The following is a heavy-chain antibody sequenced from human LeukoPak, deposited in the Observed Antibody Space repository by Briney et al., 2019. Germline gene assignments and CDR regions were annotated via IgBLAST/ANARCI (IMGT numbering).Heavy chain of an antibody. J-gene: IGHJ3*02. CDR2: IYYSGST. V-gene: IGHV4-59*01. CDR3: ARDSVGSKSSSEAFDI. Sequence: SETLSLTCTVSGGSISSYYWSWIRQPPGKGLEWIGYIYYSGSTNYNPSLKSRVTISVDTSKNQFSLKLSSVTAADTAVYYCARDSVGSKSSSEAFDIWGQGTMVTVSS. D-gene: IGHD6-6*01. CDR1: GGSISSYY.